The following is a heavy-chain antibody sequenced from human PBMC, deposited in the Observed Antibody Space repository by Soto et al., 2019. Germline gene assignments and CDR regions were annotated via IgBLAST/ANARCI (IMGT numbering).Heavy chain of an antibody. CDR1: GGSFSGYY. V-gene: IGHV4-34*01. CDR2: INHSGST. J-gene: IGHJ5*02. CDR3: ARCLLWFGIRGGAKTQYWFDP. D-gene: IGHD3-10*01. Sequence: PSETLSLTCAVYGGSFSGYYWSWIRQPPGKGLEWIGEINHSGSTNYNPSLKSRVTISVDTSKNQFSLKLSSVTAADTAVYYCARCLLWFGIRGGAKTQYWFDPWGQGTLVTVSS.